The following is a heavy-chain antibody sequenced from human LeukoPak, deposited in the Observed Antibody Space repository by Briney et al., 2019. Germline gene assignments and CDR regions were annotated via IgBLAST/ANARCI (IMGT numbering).Heavy chain of an antibody. CDR3: AKDSYDRSGYYYYYFAY. D-gene: IGHD3-22*01. Sequence: GRSLRLSCAASGFTFSNYGLHWVRQAPGKGLEWVALISYDGSNKYYADSVKGRFTISRDNSKNTLYLQMNSLRAGDTAVYYCAKDSYDRSGYYYYYFAYWGQGTQVTVSS. CDR2: ISYDGSNK. J-gene: IGHJ4*02. CDR1: GFTFSNYG. V-gene: IGHV3-30*18.